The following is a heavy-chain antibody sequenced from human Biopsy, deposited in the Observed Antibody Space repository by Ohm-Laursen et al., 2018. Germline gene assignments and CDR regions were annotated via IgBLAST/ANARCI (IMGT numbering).Heavy chain of an antibody. CDR2: INQSGRT. CDR1: GESSSGYF. Sequence: SETLSLTCAVNGESSSGYFWNWIRQPPGKGPEWIGQINQSGRTNYNPSLKSRVNISADKSNNQFSLKLTSVTSADTAVYFCGNEVHGRDYWGLGALVTVSS. CDR3: GNEVHGRDY. D-gene: IGHD2-15*01. J-gene: IGHJ4*02. V-gene: IGHV4-34*01.